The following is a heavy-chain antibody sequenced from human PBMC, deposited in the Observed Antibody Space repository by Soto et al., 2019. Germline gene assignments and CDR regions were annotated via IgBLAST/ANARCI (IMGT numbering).Heavy chain of an antibody. D-gene: IGHD3-22*01. CDR2: IYYSGST. Sequence: PSETLSLTCTVSGGSISSGGYYWTWIRQHPGKGLEWIGHIYYSGSTYYNSSLKSRLTISVGTSENQFSLKLNSLTAADTAIYYCARADSSGWIDYWGGGTLVTVSS. CDR1: GGSISSGGYY. CDR3: ARADSSGWIDY. J-gene: IGHJ4*02. V-gene: IGHV4-31*03.